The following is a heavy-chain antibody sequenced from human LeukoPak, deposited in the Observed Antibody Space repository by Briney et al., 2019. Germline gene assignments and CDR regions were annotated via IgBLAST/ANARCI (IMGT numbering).Heavy chain of an antibody. CDR2: ISSSGSTI. CDR1: GSTFSSYE. CDR3: AREFTYYYDSSGSGAFDI. Sequence: PGGSLRLSCAASGSTFSSYEMNWVRQAPGKGLEWVSYISSSGSTIYYADSVKGRFTISRDNAKNSLYLQMNSLRAEDTAVYYCAREFTYYYDSSGSGAFDIWGQGIMVTVSS. V-gene: IGHV3-48*03. D-gene: IGHD3-22*01. J-gene: IGHJ3*02.